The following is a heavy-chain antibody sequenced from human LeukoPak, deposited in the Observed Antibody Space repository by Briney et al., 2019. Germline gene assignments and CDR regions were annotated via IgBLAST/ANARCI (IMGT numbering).Heavy chain of an antibody. CDR3: ARVGSYDSSGYYYYWYFDL. D-gene: IGHD3-22*01. CDR1: GGSISSGGYS. V-gene: IGHV4-30-2*01. Sequence: SETLSLTCAVSGGSISSGGYSWSWIRQPPGKGLEWIGYIYHSGSTYYNPSLKSRVTISVDTSKNQFSLKLSSVTAADTAVYYCARVGSYDSSGYYYYWYFDLWGRGTLVTVSS. CDR2: IYHSGST. J-gene: IGHJ2*01.